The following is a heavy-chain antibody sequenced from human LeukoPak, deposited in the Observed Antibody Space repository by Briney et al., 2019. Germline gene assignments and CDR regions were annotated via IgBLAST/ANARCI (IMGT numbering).Heavy chain of an antibody. Sequence: ASVKVSCKASGYTIATYGISWERQAPGQGLEWVAWINAHNGNTKYAQTLQGRVTMTTDTSTSTAYMELRGLTSDDTAVYYWARDYCDTVRCYCPDYWGQGTLVTVSS. J-gene: IGHJ4*02. CDR3: ARDYCDTVRCYCPDY. D-gene: IGHD2/OR15-2a*01. V-gene: IGHV1-18*01. CDR1: GYTIATYG. CDR2: INAHNGNT.